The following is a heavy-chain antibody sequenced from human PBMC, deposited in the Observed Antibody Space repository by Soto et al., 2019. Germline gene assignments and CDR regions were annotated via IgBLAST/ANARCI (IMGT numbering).Heavy chain of an antibody. J-gene: IGHJ6*02. CDR3: AALSQLAFYAFPIPDGMDV. CDR1: GFGCPNFT. CDR2: IVVGRGNK. Sequence: SVSRSRTRAGFGCPNFTVGALRQARGQRLSWIGWIVVGRGNKNSAQKFQERVTITRDMSTSTAYMELSSLRSEDTAVYYCAALSQLAFYAFPIPDGMDVCGQGTTVTVSS. V-gene: IGHV1-58*01. D-gene: IGHD2-2*01.